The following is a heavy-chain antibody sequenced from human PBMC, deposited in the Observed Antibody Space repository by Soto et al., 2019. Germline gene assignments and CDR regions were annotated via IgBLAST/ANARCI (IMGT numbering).Heavy chain of an antibody. Sequence: VQLLDSGGGLVQPGGSLRLSCVTSGFSFSNYAMSWVRQAPGKGLEWVSTISGSGSGTYFADSVKGRFPISRDNSKNTLFLHMDTLRAEDTAVYYCAKATVSFYCFDSWGQGTLVTVSS. J-gene: IGHJ4*02. CDR2: ISGSGSGT. D-gene: IGHD1-1*01. V-gene: IGHV3-23*01. CDR1: GFSFSNYA. CDR3: AKATVSFYCFDS.